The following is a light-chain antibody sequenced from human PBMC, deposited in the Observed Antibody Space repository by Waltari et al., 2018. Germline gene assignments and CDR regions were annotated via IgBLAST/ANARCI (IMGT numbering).Light chain of an antibody. V-gene: IGKV1-39*01. Sequence: DIQMTQSPSSLSASVVDRVPITRRASQDISNYLSWYQQKPGKAPKLLIYVASSLQSGVPSRFSGSGSGTDFTLTISSLQPEDFATYYCLQGYYYHTFGQGTKLEVK. J-gene: IGKJ2*01. CDR3: LQGYYYHT. CDR2: VAS. CDR1: QDISNY.